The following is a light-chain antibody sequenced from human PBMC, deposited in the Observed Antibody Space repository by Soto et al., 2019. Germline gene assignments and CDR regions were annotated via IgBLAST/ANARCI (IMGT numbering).Light chain of an antibody. CDR1: SSNIGGNS. CDR3: GSWDSGLSAYV. Sequence: QSVLTQPPSVSAAPGQRVTISCSGNSSNIGGNSVSWYQQLPGTAPKLLIYDDDKRPSGIPDRFSGSKSGTSATLGITGFQTGDEADYYRGSWDSGLSAYVFGTGTKVTVL. J-gene: IGLJ1*01. CDR2: DDD. V-gene: IGLV1-51*01.